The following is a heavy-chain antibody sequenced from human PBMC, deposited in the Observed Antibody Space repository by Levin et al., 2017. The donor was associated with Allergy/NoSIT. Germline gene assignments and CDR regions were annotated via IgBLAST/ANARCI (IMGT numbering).Heavy chain of an antibody. V-gene: IGHV3-53*01. CDR3: ARVEYSSGYGVDP. D-gene: IGHD6-19*01. J-gene: IGHJ5*02. CDR2: IFSGGST. Sequence: RGESLKISCAASGFTVSSNYMNWVRQAPGKGLEWVSVIFSGGSTYYADSVKGRFTISRDNSKNRLYLQMNSLRAEDTAVYYCARVEYSSGYGVDPWGQGALVTVSS. CDR1: GFTVSSNY.